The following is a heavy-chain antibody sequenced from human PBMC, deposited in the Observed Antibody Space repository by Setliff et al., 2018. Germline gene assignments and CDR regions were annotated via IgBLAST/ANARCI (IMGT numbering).Heavy chain of an antibody. J-gene: IGHJ6*03. V-gene: IGHV1-2*04. CDR3: ALEYSNSSPTVYYYMDV. CDR2: INPNSGGT. Sequence: GASVKVSCKASGYTFTGYYMHWVRQAPGQGLEWMGWINPNSGGTNYAQKFQGWVTMTRDTSISTAYMELSRLTSEDTAVYYCALEYSNSSPTVYYYMDVWGKGTTVTVSS. D-gene: IGHD6-6*01. CDR1: GYTFTGYY.